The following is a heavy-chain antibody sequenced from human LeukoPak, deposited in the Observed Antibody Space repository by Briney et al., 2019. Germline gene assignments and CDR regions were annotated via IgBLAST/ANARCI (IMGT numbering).Heavy chain of an antibody. CDR1: GGSISSSSYY. CDR3: ARGTALGSLFRYYYYYMDV. Sequence: SETLSLTCTVSGGSISSSSYYWGWIRQPPGKGLEWIGSIYYSGSTYYNPSLKSRVTISVDTSKNQFSLKLSSVTAADTAVYYCARGTALGSLFRYYYYYMDVWGKGTTVTVSS. D-gene: IGHD2-21*02. J-gene: IGHJ6*03. V-gene: IGHV4-39*07. CDR2: IYYSGST.